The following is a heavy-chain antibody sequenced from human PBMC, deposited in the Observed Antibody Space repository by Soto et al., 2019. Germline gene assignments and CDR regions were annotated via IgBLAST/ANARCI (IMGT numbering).Heavy chain of an antibody. CDR1: GFTFNSYA. J-gene: IGHJ3*02. D-gene: IGHD6-19*01. CDR2: ISGSGGST. CDR3: WNGGGDYSSGWYGAFDI. Sequence: PGGSLRLSCAASGFTFNSYAMSWVRQAPGKGLEWVSVISGSGGSTYYADSVKGRFTISRDNSKNTLYLQMNSLRAEDTDVYYCWNGGGDYSSGWYGAFDIWGQGTMVTVSS. V-gene: IGHV3-23*01.